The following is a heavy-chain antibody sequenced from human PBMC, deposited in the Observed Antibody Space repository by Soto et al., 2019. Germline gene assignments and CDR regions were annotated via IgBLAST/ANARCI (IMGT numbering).Heavy chain of an antibody. D-gene: IGHD6-25*01. J-gene: IGHJ4*02. CDR2: TYHRGST. CDR3: ARIGGYHGPLDY. CDR1: GVSISSYF. Sequence: SETLSLTCSVSGVSISSYFWSWIRQAPGGGLEWIGYTYHRGSTNYSPSLKSRVAISLDTSENQFSLKVNSVTAADTAVYYCARIGGYHGPLDYWGQGTPGTVS. V-gene: IGHV4-59*01.